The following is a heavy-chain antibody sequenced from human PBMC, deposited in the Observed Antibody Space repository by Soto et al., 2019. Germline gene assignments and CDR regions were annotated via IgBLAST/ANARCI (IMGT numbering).Heavy chain of an antibody. V-gene: IGHV4-59*01. D-gene: IGHD2-8*01. CDR2: ISYSGNT. CDR1: GGSISNFY. J-gene: IGHJ4*02. Sequence: SETLSLTCTVSGGSISNFYWSWIRQPPGKGLEWIGYISYSGNTNYNPSLKSRVSISVDTSKNQLSLNPTSVTAADTAVYYCARAPMVLSRSYFDSWGQGTPVTVSS. CDR3: ARAPMVLSRSYFDS.